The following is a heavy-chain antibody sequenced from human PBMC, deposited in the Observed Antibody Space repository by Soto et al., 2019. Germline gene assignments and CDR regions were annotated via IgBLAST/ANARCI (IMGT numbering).Heavy chain of an antibody. CDR1: GYRFTGYW. D-gene: IGHD3-10*01. V-gene: IGHV5-51*01. CDR3: ARDSGYGSGASVNHYLDY. CDR2: IYVDDSDT. Sequence: GESLKISCEDSGYRFTGYWISWVRQMPGKGLEWMGTIYVDDSDTTYSPSFQGQVTISADKSSSSAYLQWSSLKASDSAMYYCARDSGYGSGASVNHYLDYWGHGTLVTVSS. J-gene: IGHJ4*01.